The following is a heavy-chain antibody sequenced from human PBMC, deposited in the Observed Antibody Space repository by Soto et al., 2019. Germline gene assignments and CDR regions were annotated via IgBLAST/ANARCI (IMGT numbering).Heavy chain of an antibody. J-gene: IGHJ4*02. V-gene: IGHV3-23*01. Sequence: PGWCMRLSCVSCVFTFKNYAMTWVRQLPGKGLEWVAVVSGRDTYTEYAESVKGRFTISRDNSRNTLYLQMNSLRVEDTALYYCAKESVPGIAAPATLYCGPGT. CDR2: VSGRDTYT. CDR1: VFTFKNYA. CDR3: AKESVPGIAAPATLY. D-gene: IGHD6-13*01.